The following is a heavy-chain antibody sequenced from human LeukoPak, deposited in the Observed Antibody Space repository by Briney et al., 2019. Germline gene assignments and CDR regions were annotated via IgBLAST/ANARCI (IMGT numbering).Heavy chain of an antibody. CDR3: ARSYSSGWYNY. V-gene: IGHV4-59*08. D-gene: IGHD6-19*01. CDR1: GGSISSYY. CDR2: IYYSGST. Sequence: SETLSLTCTVSGGSISSYYWSWIRQPPGKGLEWIGYIYYSGSTNYNPSLKSRITISVDTSKNQFSLKLSSVTAADTAVYYCARSYSSGWYNYWGQGTLVTVSS. J-gene: IGHJ4*02.